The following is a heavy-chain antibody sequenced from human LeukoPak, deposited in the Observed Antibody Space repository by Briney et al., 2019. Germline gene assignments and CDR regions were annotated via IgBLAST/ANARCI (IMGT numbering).Heavy chain of an antibody. Sequence: SETLSLTCTVSGGSISSYYWSWIRQPPGRGLEWIGYIYYSGSTNSNPSLKSRVTISVDTSKNQFSLKLSSVTAADTAVYYCARDQYYFDRGAFDIWGQGTMVTVSS. CDR2: IYYSGST. J-gene: IGHJ3*02. CDR3: ARDQYYFDRGAFDI. CDR1: GGSISSYY. D-gene: IGHD3-22*01. V-gene: IGHV4-59*01.